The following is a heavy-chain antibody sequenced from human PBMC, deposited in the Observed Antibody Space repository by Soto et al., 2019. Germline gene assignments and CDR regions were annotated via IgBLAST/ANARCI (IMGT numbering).Heavy chain of an antibody. V-gene: IGHV4-34*01. CDR2: INHSGST. J-gene: IGHJ4*02. CDR3: ARKGITMARGAHDY. Sequence: QVQLQQWGAGLLKPSETLSLPCAVYGGSFSGYYWSWIRQPPGKGLEWIGEINHSGSTNYNPSLKSRGTISVDTSKNQFSLKLSSVTAADTAVYYCARKGITMARGAHDYWGQGTLVTVSS. D-gene: IGHD3-10*01. CDR1: GGSFSGYY.